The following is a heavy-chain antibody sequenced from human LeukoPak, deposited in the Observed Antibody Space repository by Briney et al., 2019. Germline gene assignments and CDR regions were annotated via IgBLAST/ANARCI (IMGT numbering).Heavy chain of an antibody. Sequence: AASVKVSCKASGGTFSSYAISWVRQAPGQGLEWMGRIIPILGIANYAQKFQGRVTMTTDTSTSTAYMELRSLRSDDTAVYYCARDLWDEVVVHFDYWGQGTLVTVSS. CDR1: GGTFSSYA. CDR3: ARDLWDEVVVHFDY. CDR2: IIPILGIA. J-gene: IGHJ4*02. V-gene: IGHV1-69*04. D-gene: IGHD3-22*01.